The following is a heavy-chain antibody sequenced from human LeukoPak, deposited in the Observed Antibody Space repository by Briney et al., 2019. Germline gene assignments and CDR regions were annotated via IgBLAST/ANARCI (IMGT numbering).Heavy chain of an antibody. V-gene: IGHV3-30*18. J-gene: IGHJ4*02. Sequence: GRSLRLSCEASGFTFSNYGMHWVRQAPGKGLEWVAVMSNDGSNKYYADSVKGRFTISRDISKNTLYLQMNSLRAEDTAVYYCAKGIGGSYDWDYFDYWGQGTLVTVSS. D-gene: IGHD1-26*01. CDR3: AKGIGGSYDWDYFDY. CDR2: MSNDGSNK. CDR1: GFTFSNYG.